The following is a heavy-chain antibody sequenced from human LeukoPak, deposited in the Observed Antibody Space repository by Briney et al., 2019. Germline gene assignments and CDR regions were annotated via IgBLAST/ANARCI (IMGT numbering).Heavy chain of an antibody. CDR2: INHSGST. D-gene: IGHD3-3*01. CDR1: GESFSGYY. V-gene: IGHV4-34*01. J-gene: IGHJ3*02. CDR3: ARGRPQIYDFWSGYYCDAFDI. Sequence: SETLSLTCAVYGESFSGYYWSWIRQPPGKGLEWIGEINHSGSTNYNPSLKSRATISVDTSKNQFSLKLSSVAAADTAVYYCARGRPQIYDFWSGYYCDAFDIWGQGTMVTVSS.